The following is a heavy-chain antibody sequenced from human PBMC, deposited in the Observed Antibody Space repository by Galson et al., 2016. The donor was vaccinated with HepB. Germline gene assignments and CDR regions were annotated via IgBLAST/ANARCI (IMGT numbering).Heavy chain of an antibody. D-gene: IGHD2-21*02. CDR2: ISAYNGET. Sequence: SVKVSCKAPGYTFTNYGIGWVRQAPGQGLEWMGWISAYNGETDSAQKFQGRITMTTDASTGTAYMELRTLRSDDTAVYYCARWDGGCGGYCYIYDYWGQGTLVTVSS. CDR1: GYTFTNYG. V-gene: IGHV1-18*01. CDR3: ARWDGGCGGYCYIYDY. J-gene: IGHJ4*02.